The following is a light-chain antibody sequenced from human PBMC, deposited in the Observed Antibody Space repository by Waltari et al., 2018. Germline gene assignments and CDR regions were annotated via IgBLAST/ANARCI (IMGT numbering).Light chain of an antibody. CDR2: QDR. Sequence: SYELIQPPSVSVSPGQTASITCSGDKLGDKFVCWYQQRPGLSPVLVIYQDRKRPSGIPERFSGSNSVNTATLTISGTQAMDEADYYCQAWDSNSAYVFGTGTKVTVL. J-gene: IGLJ1*01. V-gene: IGLV3-1*01. CDR1: KLGDKF. CDR3: QAWDSNSAYV.